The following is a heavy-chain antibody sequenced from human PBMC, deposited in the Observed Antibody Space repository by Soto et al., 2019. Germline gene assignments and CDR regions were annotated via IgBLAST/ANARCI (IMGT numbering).Heavy chain of an antibody. Sequence: QVQLVQSGAEVKKPGASVKVSCKASGYTFTGYYMHWVRQAPGQGLEWMGWINPNSGGTNYAQKFQGWVTMTRDTSISTAYMELSRLRSDDTAVYYCARERRLTSYYYDYGMDVWGQGTTVTVSS. V-gene: IGHV1-2*04. CDR1: GYTFTGYY. CDR2: INPNSGGT. CDR3: ARERRLTSYYYDYGMDV. D-gene: IGHD1-1*01. J-gene: IGHJ6*02.